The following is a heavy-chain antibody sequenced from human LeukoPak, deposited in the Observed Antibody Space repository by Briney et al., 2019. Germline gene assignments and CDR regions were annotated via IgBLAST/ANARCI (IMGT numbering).Heavy chain of an antibody. CDR2: ITSSGDNT. J-gene: IGHJ6*03. Sequence: GGSLRLSCAASGFTFSTYAMNWVRQAPGKGLEWVSAITSSGDNTYYADSVKGRFTISRDNSENTLYLQMISLRGEDTAVYYCAKSTFFGVVTSENYYYMDVWGKGTTVTVSS. CDR3: AKSTFFGVVTSENYYYMDV. V-gene: IGHV3-23*01. CDR1: GFTFSTYA. D-gene: IGHD3-3*01.